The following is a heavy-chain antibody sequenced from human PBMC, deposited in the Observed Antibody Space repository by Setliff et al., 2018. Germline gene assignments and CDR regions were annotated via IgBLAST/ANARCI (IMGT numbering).Heavy chain of an antibody. CDR1: GGSISTSNYH. D-gene: IGHD3-16*01. CDR3: VRVRVVQGYYEFDS. J-gene: IGHJ4*02. V-gene: IGHV4-39*07. CDR2: IYFNGNT. Sequence: PSETLSLTCNVSGGSISTSNYHWGWVRQPPGKGLEWIANIYFNGNTVKQPYLKSRVSISIDTSKNHFSLGLSSVIAADTATYYCVRVRVVQGYYEFDSWGQGALVTVS.